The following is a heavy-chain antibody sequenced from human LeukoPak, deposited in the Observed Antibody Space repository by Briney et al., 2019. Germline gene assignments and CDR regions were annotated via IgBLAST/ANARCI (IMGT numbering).Heavy chain of an antibody. CDR1: GFTFSSYA. CDR3: AKDQGLWFGELLS. J-gene: IGHJ4*02. V-gene: IGHV3-23*01. CDR2: ISGSGGGT. Sequence: GGSLRLSCAASGFTFSSYAMNWVRQAPGKGLEWVSAISGSGGGTYYADSVKGRFTMSRDNSKNTLYLQMNTLRAGDTAVYYCAKDQGLWFGELLSWGQGTLVTVSS. D-gene: IGHD3-10*01.